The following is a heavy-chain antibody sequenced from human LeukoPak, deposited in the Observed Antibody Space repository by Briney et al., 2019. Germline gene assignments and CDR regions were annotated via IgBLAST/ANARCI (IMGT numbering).Heavy chain of an antibody. Sequence: SETLSLTCTVSGGSISSSSYYWAWIRQPPGKGLEWIGEINHSGNTNYNPSLKSRVTMSVDTSKNHFYLKLSSVTAADTAVYYCARQGSGSSYYYYTFPYWGQGTLVTVSS. CDR3: ARQGSGSSYYYYTFPY. CDR1: GGSISSSSYY. V-gene: IGHV4-39*01. CDR2: INHSGNT. J-gene: IGHJ4*02. D-gene: IGHD1-26*01.